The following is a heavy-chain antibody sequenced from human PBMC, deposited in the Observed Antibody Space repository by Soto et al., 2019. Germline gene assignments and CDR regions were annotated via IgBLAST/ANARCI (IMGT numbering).Heavy chain of an antibody. D-gene: IGHD1-26*01. Sequence: SVKVSCKASGGTFSRYAISWVRQAPGQGLEWMGGIIPIFGTANYAQKFQGRVTITADESTSTAYMELSSLRSEDTAVYYCARVRYSGSRPSKSYYYYYGMDGWGQGTTVTVSS. J-gene: IGHJ6*02. CDR1: GGTFSRYA. V-gene: IGHV1-69*13. CDR3: ARVRYSGSRPSKSYYYYYGMDG. CDR2: IIPIFGTA.